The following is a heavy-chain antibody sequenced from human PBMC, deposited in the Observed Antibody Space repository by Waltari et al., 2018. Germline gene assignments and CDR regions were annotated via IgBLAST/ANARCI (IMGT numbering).Heavy chain of an antibody. D-gene: IGHD2-21*02. Sequence: QLQLQVSGPGLVKPSETLSLTCTVSAGFITRSRYYWGWLCPPPGKGLEWFGGIYYSGSTYDNPSLKSRVTISKDTSKKQFSLKRGSVTAAYTAVYYCTRRPAYCGGDCYSWVDYWGQGTLVTVSS. CDR3: TRRPAYCGGDCYSWVDY. J-gene: IGHJ4*02. V-gene: IGHV4-39*01. CDR2: IYYSGST. CDR1: AGFITRSRYY.